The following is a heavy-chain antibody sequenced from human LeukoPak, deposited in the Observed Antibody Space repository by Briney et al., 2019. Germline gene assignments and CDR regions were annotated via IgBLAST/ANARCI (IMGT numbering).Heavy chain of an antibody. CDR2: IYYSGST. CDR1: GGSISSGGYY. J-gene: IGHJ5*02. D-gene: IGHD6-25*01. Sequence: SETLSLTCTVSGGSISSGGYYWSWIRQHPGKGLEWIGYIYYSGSTYYNPSLKSRVTISVDTSKNQFSLKLSSVTAADTAVYYCARGAAAFVNWFDPWGQGTLVTVSS. CDR3: ARGAAAFVNWFDP. V-gene: IGHV4-31*03.